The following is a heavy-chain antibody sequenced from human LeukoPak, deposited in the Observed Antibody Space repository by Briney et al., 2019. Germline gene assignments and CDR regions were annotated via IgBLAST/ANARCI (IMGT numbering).Heavy chain of an antibody. CDR2: IYSGGST. D-gene: IGHD2-8*01. CDR1: GFTVSSNY. Sequence: GGSLRLSCAASGFTVSSNYMSWVRQAPGKGLEWVSVIYSGGSTYYADSVKGRFTISRDNSKNTLYLQMNSLRAEDTAVYYCAREDIVPRGFDPWGQGTVVTVSS. J-gene: IGHJ5*02. CDR3: AREDIVPRGFDP. V-gene: IGHV3-53*01.